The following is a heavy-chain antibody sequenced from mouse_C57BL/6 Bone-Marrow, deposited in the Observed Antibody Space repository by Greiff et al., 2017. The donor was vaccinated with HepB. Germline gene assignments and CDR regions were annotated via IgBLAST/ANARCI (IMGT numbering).Heavy chain of an antibody. CDR3: TRSTPTTVVADWYFDV. Sequence: QVQLQQPGAELVKPGASVKLSCKASGYTFTSYWMHWVKQRPGRGLEWIGRIDPNSGGTKYNEKFKSKATLTVDKPSSTAYMQLSSLTSEDSAVYYWTRSTPTTVVADWYFDVWGTGTTVTVSS. V-gene: IGHV1-72*01. J-gene: IGHJ1*03. CDR1: GYTFTSYW. CDR2: IDPNSGGT. D-gene: IGHD1-1*01.